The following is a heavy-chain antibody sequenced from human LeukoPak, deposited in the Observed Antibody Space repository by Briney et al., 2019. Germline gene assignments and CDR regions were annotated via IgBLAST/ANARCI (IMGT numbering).Heavy chain of an antibody. CDR1: GYSISSGYY. Sequence: TSETLSLTCTVSGYSISSGYYWGWIRQPPGKGLEWIGGIYHSGSTYYNPSLKSRVTISVDTSKNQFSLKLSSVTAADTAVYYCASGASLDGLDYWGQGTLVTVSS. J-gene: IGHJ4*02. CDR2: IYHSGST. V-gene: IGHV4-38-2*02. D-gene: IGHD2-2*01. CDR3: ASGASLDGLDY.